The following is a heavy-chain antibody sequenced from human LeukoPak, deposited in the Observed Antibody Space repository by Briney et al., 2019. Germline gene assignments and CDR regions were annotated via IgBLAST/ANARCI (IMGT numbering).Heavy chain of an antibody. D-gene: IGHD5-18*01. CDR2: VSNDGSTK. CDR3: AKDEGNTALFTHYFDY. V-gene: IGHV3-30*18. J-gene: IGHJ4*02. CDR1: GFSFSSYC. Sequence: GRSLRLSCAASGFSFSSYCMHWVRQAPGKGLEGVAIVSNDGSTKYYADSVKGRFTISRDNSKNTLYLKMDSLRAEASAVYYCAKDEGNTALFTHYFDYWGQGTLVTVSS.